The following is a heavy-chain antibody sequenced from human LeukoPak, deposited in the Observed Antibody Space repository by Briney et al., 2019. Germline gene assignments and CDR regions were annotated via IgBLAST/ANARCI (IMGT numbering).Heavy chain of an antibody. CDR1: GFTFSSYW. J-gene: IGHJ6*03. D-gene: IGHD2-15*01. V-gene: IGHV3-23*01. CDR2: ISGSGGST. Sequence: QPGGSLRLSCAASGFTFSSYWMSWVRQAPGKGLEWVSAISGSGGSTYYADSEKGRFTISRDNSKNTLYLQMNSLRAEDTAVYYCASSSRGYCSGGSCSQVEYYYYYMDVWGKGTTVTVSS. CDR3: ASSSRGYCSGGSCSQVEYYYYYMDV.